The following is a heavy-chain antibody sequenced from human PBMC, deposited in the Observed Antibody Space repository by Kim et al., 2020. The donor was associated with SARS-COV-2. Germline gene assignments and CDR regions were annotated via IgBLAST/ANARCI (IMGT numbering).Heavy chain of an antibody. Sequence: SLKSRVTISVDTSKNQFSLKLSSVTAADTAVYYCARPNVKQLEGGFWFDPWGQGTLVTVSS. D-gene: IGHD1-1*01. CDR3: ARPNVKQLEGGFWFDP. V-gene: IGHV4-59*08. J-gene: IGHJ5*02.